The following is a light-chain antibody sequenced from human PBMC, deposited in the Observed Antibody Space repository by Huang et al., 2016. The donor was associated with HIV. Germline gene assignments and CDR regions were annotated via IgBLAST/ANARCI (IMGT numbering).Light chain of an antibody. CDR1: QDINNN. Sequence: IQLTQSPSSLSASVGDRVTITCRASQDINNNLAWYQQKTGKAPKVLIYAASTLQNGVPSRFSGRASGIYFSLTINNLQPEDFATYYCQQLSTYPITFGQGTRLDI. CDR3: QQLSTYPIT. J-gene: IGKJ5*01. V-gene: IGKV1-9*01. CDR2: AAS.